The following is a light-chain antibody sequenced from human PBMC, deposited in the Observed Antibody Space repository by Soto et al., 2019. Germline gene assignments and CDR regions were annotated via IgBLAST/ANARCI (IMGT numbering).Light chain of an antibody. CDR1: SSNIGAGYD. CDR3: QSFDSSLSAYV. V-gene: IGLV1-40*01. Sequence: QSVLTQPPSVSGAPGQRVTISCTGSSSNIGAGYDVHWYQQLPGTAPKLLIYGNTNRPSGVPDRFSGSKSDTSASLAITGLQAEDEADHYCQSFDSSLSAYVFGTGTKLTVL. CDR2: GNT. J-gene: IGLJ1*01.